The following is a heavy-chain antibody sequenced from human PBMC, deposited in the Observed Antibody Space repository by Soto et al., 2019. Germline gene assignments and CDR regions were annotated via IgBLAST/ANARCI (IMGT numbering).Heavy chain of an antibody. Sequence: SVKVSCKASGGTFSSYTISWVRQAPGQGLEWMGRIIPILGIANYAQKFQGRVTITADKSTSTAYMELSSLRSEDTAVYYCAIVVVPAAINYYYYYYYMDVWGKGTTVTVSS. CDR3: AIVVVPAAINYYYYYYYMDV. V-gene: IGHV1-69*02. J-gene: IGHJ6*03. D-gene: IGHD2-2*01. CDR1: GGTFSSYT. CDR2: IIPILGIA.